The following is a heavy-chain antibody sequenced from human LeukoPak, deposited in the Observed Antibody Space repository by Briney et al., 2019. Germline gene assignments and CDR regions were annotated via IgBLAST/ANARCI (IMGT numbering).Heavy chain of an antibody. V-gene: IGHV4-4*02. CDR2: IYHSGST. J-gene: IGHJ4*02. Sequence: SETLSLTCAVSGGSISSSNWWSWVRQPPGKGLEWIGEIYHSGSTNYNPSLMSRVTISVDKSKNQFSLKLSSVTAADTAVYYCAREGYDSSYYYYLDYWGQGTLVTVSS. D-gene: IGHD3-22*01. CDR1: GGSISSSNW. CDR3: AREGYDSSYYYYLDY.